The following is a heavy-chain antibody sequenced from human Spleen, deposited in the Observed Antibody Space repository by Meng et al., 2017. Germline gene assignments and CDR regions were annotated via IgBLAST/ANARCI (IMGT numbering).Heavy chain of an antibody. J-gene: IGHJ4*02. CDR2: IKPNSGGT. CDR1: GYTFTGYY. Sequence: SVHVSRLAFGYTFTGYYMHWVRQAPGQGLEWMGWIKPNSGGTNYAQKFQGRVTMTRDTSISTAYMELSRLRSDDTAVYYCARDRSMFAAMAHYWGQGTLVTVSS. V-gene: IGHV1-2*02. CDR3: ARDRSMFAAMAHY. D-gene: IGHD5-18*01.